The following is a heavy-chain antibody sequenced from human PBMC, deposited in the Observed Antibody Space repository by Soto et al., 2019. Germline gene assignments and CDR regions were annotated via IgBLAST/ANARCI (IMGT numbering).Heavy chain of an antibody. V-gene: IGHV4-59*01. CDR1: GGSISSYY. CDR3: AREGLTAFDI. CDR2: IYYSGST. Sequence: QVQLQESGPGLVKLSETLSLTCTVSGGSISSYYWSWIRQPPGKGLEWIGYIYYSGSTNYNPSLKSRVTISVDTSKNQFSLKLSSVTAADTAVYYCAREGLTAFDIWGQGTMVTVSS. J-gene: IGHJ3*02.